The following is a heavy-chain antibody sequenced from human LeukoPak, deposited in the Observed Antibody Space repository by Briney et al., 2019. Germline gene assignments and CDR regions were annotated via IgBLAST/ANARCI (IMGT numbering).Heavy chain of an antibody. CDR2: INHDGRET. CDR3: VRGDLDH. D-gene: IGHD1-1*01. Sequence: PGGSLRLSCRDSFEWISWVRQAPGKGLEWVATINHDGRETYYVDSVRGRFTIFRDNAKNSMCLQMTSLRAEDTAVYFCVRGDLDHWGQGTLITVSS. J-gene: IGHJ4*02. V-gene: IGHV3-7*03. CDR1: FEW.